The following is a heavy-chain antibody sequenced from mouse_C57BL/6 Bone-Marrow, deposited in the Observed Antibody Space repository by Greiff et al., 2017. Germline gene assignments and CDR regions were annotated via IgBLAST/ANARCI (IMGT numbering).Heavy chain of an antibody. CDR2: INPSSGYT. J-gene: IGHJ2*01. CDR3: ARETWPYYFDY. Sequence: QVQLQQSGAELVKPGASVKLSCKASGYTFTSYWMHWVKQRPGQGLEWIGYINPSSGYTKYNQKFKDKATLTADKSSSTAYMQLSSLTSEDSAGYDCARETWPYYFDYGGRGTTLTVSA. V-gene: IGHV1-7*01. CDR1: GYTFTSYW.